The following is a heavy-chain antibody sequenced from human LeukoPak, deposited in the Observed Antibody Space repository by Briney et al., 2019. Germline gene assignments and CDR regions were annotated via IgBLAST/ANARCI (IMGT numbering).Heavy chain of an antibody. CDR1: GGSFSGYY. CDR2: INHSGST. V-gene: IGHV4-34*01. Sequence: SETLSLTCAVYGGSFSGYYWSWIRQPPGKGLEWIGEINHSGSTNYNPSLKSRVTISVDTSKNQFSLKLSSVTVADTAVYYCARVSSSSWYPRFDYWGQGTLVTVSS. D-gene: IGHD6-13*01. CDR3: ARVSSSSWYPRFDY. J-gene: IGHJ4*02.